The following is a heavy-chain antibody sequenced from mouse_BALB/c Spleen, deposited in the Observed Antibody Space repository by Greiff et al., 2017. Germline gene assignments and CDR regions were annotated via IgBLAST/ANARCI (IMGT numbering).Heavy chain of an antibody. D-gene: IGHD3-2*01. Sequence: VQLQQSGAELVKPGASVKLSCTASGFNIKDTYMHWVKQRPEQGLEWIGRIDPANGNTKYDPKFQGKATITADTSSNTAYLQLSSLTSEDTAVYYCARRTARATGAMDYWGQGTSVTVSS. CDR2: IDPANGNT. CDR3: ARRTARATGAMDY. V-gene: IGHV14-3*02. CDR1: GFNIKDTY. J-gene: IGHJ4*01.